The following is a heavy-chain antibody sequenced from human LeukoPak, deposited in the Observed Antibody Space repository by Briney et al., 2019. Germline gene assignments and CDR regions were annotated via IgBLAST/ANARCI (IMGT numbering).Heavy chain of an antibody. CDR1: GYTFTRYY. J-gene: IGHJ4*02. D-gene: IGHD3-10*01. Sequence: SSVNVSFKACGYTFTRYYMHWVRQAPGQGLEWMGCIHPNSGGTKYAQRFQGRVTMTRDTSISTAYMELSRLRSDDPAVYYCARDGDYGSGSYYRGFFDYWGQGTQVTVYS. CDR2: IHPNSGGT. CDR3: ARDGDYGSGSYYRGFFDY. V-gene: IGHV1-2*02.